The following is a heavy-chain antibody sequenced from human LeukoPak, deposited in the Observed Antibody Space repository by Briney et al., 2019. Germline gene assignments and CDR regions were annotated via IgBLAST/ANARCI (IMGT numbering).Heavy chain of an antibody. CDR2: FEPEDGET. CDR3: ATVRLPHYYDSSGYVDAFDI. J-gene: IGHJ3*02. Sequence: GASVKVSCKVSGYTLTELSMHWVRQAPGKGLEWMGGFEPEDGETIYAQKFQGRVTMTEDTSTDTAYMELSSLRSEDTAVYYCATVRLPHYYDSSGYVDAFDIWGQGTMVTVSS. D-gene: IGHD3-22*01. CDR1: GYTLTELS. V-gene: IGHV1-24*01.